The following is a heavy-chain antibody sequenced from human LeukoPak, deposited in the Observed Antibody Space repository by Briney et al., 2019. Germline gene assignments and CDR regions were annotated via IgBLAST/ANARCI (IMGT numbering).Heavy chain of an antibody. CDR1: GFTFSSYA. CDR3: ARVRYDFWSGYPFDY. J-gene: IGHJ4*02. V-gene: IGHV3-64*01. Sequence: PGGSLRPSCAASGFTFSSYAMHWVRQAPGKGLEYVSAISSNGGSTYYANSVKGRFTISRDNSKNTLYLQMGSLRAEDMAVYYCARVRYDFWSGYPFDYWGQGTLVTVSS. CDR2: ISSNGGST. D-gene: IGHD3-3*01.